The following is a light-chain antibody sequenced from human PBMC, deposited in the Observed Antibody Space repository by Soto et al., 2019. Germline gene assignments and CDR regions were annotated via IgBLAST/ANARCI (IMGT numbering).Light chain of an antibody. Sequence: VLTQSPVSLSLSPGERATLSCRASQNVGTQLAWFQQKPGQPPRLLIFDASNRVTGIPVRFSGRGAGTDFTLTISSVAPEDFAVYYCQQRSDWSLTFGGGTRVQI. V-gene: IGKV3-11*01. J-gene: IGKJ4*01. CDR2: DAS. CDR1: QNVGTQ. CDR3: QQRSDWSLT.